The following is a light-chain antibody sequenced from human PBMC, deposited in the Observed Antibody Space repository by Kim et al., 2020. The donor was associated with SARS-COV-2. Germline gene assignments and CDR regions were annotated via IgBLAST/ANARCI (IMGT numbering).Light chain of an antibody. CDR1: SSNIGSNT. V-gene: IGLV1-44*01. CDR3: AAWDDSLNGPV. Sequence: ELTQPPSASGTPGQRVSISCSGSSSNIGSNTVNWYQQLPGTAPKLLIYSNNQRPSGVPDRFSGSKSGTSASLAISGLQSEDEADYYCAAWDDSLNGPVFGGGTQLTVL. J-gene: IGLJ3*02. CDR2: SNN.